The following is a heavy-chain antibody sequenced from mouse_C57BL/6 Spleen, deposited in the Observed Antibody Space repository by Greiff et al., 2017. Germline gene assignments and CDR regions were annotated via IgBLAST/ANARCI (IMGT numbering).Heavy chain of an antibody. D-gene: IGHD3-2*02. CDR1: GYTFTDYN. V-gene: IGHV1-18*01. J-gene: IGHJ2*01. CDR2: INSNNGGT. CDR3: AIDSSGSVGYFDY. Sequence: EVQLQQSGPELVKPGASVKIPCKASGYTFTDYNMDWVKQSHGKSLEWIGDINSNNGGTIYNQKFKGKATLTVDKSSSTAYMELRSLTSEDTAVYYCAIDSSGSVGYFDYWGQGTTLTVSS.